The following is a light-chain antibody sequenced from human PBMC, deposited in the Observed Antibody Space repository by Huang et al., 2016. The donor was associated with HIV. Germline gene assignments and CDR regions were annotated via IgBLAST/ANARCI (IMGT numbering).Light chain of an antibody. V-gene: IGKV3-15*01. Sequence: EIVMTQSPATLSVSPVQRVTISCRANRSVSTNLAWYQQRHGQAPRILIYGSSTRAPGIPARFSGSGSGTDFALTISSLQSEDFALYYCHQYNNWLLSFGGGTRV. J-gene: IGKJ4*01. CDR3: HQYNNWLLS. CDR2: GSS. CDR1: RSVSTN.